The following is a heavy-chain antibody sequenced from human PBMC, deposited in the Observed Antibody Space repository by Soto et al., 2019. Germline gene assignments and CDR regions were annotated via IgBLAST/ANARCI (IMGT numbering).Heavy chain of an antibody. D-gene: IGHD6-6*01. Sequence: PGGSLRLSCAASGFTFSGSAMHWVRQASGKGLEWVGRIRSKANSYATAYAASVKGRFTISRDDSKNTAYLQMNSLKTEDTAVYYCTSPEYSSSSGLGDAFGIWGQGTMVTVSS. V-gene: IGHV3-73*01. J-gene: IGHJ3*02. CDR1: GFTFSGSA. CDR2: IRSKANSYAT. CDR3: TSPEYSSSSGLGDAFGI.